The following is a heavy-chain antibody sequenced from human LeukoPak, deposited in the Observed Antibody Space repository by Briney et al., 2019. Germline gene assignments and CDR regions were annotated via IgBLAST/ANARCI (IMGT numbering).Heavy chain of an antibody. CDR3: ARGGAADY. CDR2: ISNTGTTI. D-gene: IGHD1-26*01. V-gene: IGHV3-48*03. J-gene: IGHJ4*02. Sequence: GGSLILSCAASGFTFSSYEMNWVRQAPGKGLEWVSYISNTGTTIYYADFVKGRFTISRDNAKNSLYLQMNSLRAEDTAAYYCARGGAADYWGQGTLVTVSS. CDR1: GFTFSSYE.